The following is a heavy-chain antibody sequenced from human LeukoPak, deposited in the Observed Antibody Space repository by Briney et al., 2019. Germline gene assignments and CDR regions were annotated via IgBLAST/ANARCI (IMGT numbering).Heavy chain of an antibody. D-gene: IGHD2-15*01. CDR2: VSGSGGST. CDR1: GFTFSSYA. J-gene: IGHJ4*02. CDR3: VKDQSGGWAFAY. Sequence: PGGSLRLSCAASGFTFSSYAMSWVRQAPGKGLECVSTVSGSGGSTYYADSVKGRFTISRDKSENTLYLQMSSLRPEDTAVYYCVKDQSGGWAFAYWGRGTLVTVPA. V-gene: IGHV3-23*01.